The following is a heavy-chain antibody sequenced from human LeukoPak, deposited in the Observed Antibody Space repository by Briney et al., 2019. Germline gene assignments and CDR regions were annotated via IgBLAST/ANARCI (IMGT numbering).Heavy chain of an antibody. J-gene: IGHJ4*02. CDR1: GGSSSNYY. V-gene: IGHV4-59*01. Sequence: PSETLSLTCTVSGGSSSNYYLSWIRQPPAKGLEWIGYIYYRGITNYNPSLGGRVTISVDMSKNQMSLKLNSVTTADTAVYYCARVISSGWAGFDYWGQGALVTVSS. CDR2: IYYRGIT. D-gene: IGHD6-19*01. CDR3: ARVISSGWAGFDY.